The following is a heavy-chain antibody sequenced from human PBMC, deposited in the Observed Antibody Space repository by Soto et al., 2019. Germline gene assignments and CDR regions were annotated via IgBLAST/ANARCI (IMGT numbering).Heavy chain of an antibody. Sequence: SETLSLTCAGYGGSFSVYSCSWIRQPPWKGLEWIGDINHSGMTHYNPSLESRVSMSVDSSKNQFSLKLSSVTAADTAVYYCATLRYTTPGEREGMDVWGQWTTVTVSS. CDR1: GGSFSVYS. CDR3: ATLRYTTPGEREGMDV. V-gene: IGHV4-34*01. CDR2: INHSGMT. J-gene: IGHJ6*02. D-gene: IGHD1-20*01.